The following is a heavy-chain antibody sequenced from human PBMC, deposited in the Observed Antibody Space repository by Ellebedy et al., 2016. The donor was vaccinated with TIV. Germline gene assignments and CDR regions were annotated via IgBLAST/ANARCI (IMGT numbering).Heavy chain of an antibody. CDR2: IKQGGSEK. J-gene: IGHJ4*02. V-gene: IGHV3-7*03. Sequence: GESLKISCAASGFTFTNYWMSWVRQAPGKGLEWVATIKQGGSEKYYVDSVKGRFTISRDNSKNTLYLQMNSLRAEDTAVYYCAKGGYSSSWYCLNYWGQGTLVTVSS. CDR1: GFTFTNYW. D-gene: IGHD6-13*01. CDR3: AKGGYSSSWYCLNY.